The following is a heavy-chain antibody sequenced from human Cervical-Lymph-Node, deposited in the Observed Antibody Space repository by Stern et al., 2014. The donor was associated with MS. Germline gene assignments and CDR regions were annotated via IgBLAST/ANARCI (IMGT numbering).Heavy chain of an antibody. J-gene: IGHJ6*02. Sequence: QVQLQESGPGLVKPSQTLSLTCTVSGGSISSGGYYWSWIRQHPGKGLEGIGYIYYSGSTYYNPSLKSRVTISVDTSKNQFSLKLSYVTAADTAVYYCAREPWTTRHYYYYGMDVWGQGTTVTVSS. CDR2: IYYSGST. CDR1: GGSISSGGYY. CDR3: AREPWTTRHYYYYGMDV. D-gene: IGHD1-1*01. V-gene: IGHV4-31*03.